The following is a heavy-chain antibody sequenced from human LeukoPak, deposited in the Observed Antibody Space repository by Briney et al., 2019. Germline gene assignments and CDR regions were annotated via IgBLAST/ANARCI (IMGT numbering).Heavy chain of an antibody. D-gene: IGHD3-10*01. J-gene: IGHJ5*02. CDR1: GGTFRGFF. CDR3: ARGLRFHIGSGNWFDL. CDR2: IDHSGST. Sequence: SETLSLTCAVSGGTFRGFFWSWIRQPPGKGPAWIGEIDHSGSTNYDPSLESRVTLSVDTSKNQVSLTLNSVTAADTAVYYCARGLRFHIGSGNWFDLWGQGTGVTVSS. V-gene: IGHV4-34*01.